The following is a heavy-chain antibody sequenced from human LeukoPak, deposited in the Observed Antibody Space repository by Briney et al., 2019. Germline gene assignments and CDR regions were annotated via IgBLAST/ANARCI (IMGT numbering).Heavy chain of an antibody. V-gene: IGHV4-59*01. J-gene: IGHJ4*02. D-gene: IGHD3-10*01. Sequence: SETLSLTCTVSGGSISSYYWSWIRQPPGKGLEWIGYIYYSGSTNYNPSLKSRVTISVDTSKNQFSLKLSSVTAADTAVYYCAGNILWFGELLYWGQGTLVTVSS. CDR2: IYYSGST. CDR3: AGNILWFGELLY. CDR1: GGSISSYY.